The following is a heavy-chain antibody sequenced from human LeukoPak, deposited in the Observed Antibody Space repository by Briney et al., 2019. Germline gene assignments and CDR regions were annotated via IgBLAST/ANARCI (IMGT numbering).Heavy chain of an antibody. Sequence: QSGPTLVNPTQTLTLTCTFSGFSLSTSGVGVGWIRQPPGKALEWLALIYWNDDKRYSPSLKSRLTITKDTSKSQVVLTMTNMDPVDTATYYCATIAAAGTDFDYWGQGTLVTVSS. V-gene: IGHV2-5*01. D-gene: IGHD6-13*01. CDR3: ATIAAAGTDFDY. J-gene: IGHJ4*02. CDR2: IYWNDDK. CDR1: GFSLSTSGVG.